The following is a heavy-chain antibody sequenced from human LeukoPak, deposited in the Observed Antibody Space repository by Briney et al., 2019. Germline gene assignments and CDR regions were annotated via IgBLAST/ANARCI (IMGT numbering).Heavy chain of an antibody. CDR1: GGSISSYY. V-gene: IGHV4-39*01. Sequence: SETLSLTCTVSGGSISSYYWSWIRQPPGKGLEWIGSIYYSGSTYYNPSLKSRVTISVDTSKNQFSLKLSSVTAADTAVYYCARQNSSGWRYYYYYYMDVWGKGTTVTISS. CDR2: IYYSGST. D-gene: IGHD6-19*01. CDR3: ARQNSSGWRYYYYYYMDV. J-gene: IGHJ6*03.